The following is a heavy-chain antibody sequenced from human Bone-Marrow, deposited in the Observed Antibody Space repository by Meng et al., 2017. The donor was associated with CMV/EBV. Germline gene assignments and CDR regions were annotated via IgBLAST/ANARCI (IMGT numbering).Heavy chain of an antibody. V-gene: IGHV1-69*05. CDR2: IIPIFGTA. CDR3: ASANYCSSTSCYNA. J-gene: IGHJ5*02. CDR1: GGTFSSYA. D-gene: IGHD2-2*01. Sequence: SVKVSCKASGGTFSSYAISWVRQAPGQGLEWMGGIIPIFGTANYAQKFQGRVTITTDESTSTAYMELSSLRSEDTAVYYCASANYCSSTSCYNAWGQGNLVTVAS.